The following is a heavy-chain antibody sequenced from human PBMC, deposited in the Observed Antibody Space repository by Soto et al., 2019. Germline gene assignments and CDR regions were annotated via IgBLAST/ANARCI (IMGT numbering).Heavy chain of an antibody. J-gene: IGHJ4*02. V-gene: IGHV3-30*18. CDR1: GFTFSNYD. D-gene: IGHD2-15*01. Sequence: GGSLRLSCAASGFTFSNYDMHWARQAPGKGLEWVAVISYDGSNKYYADSVRGRFTISRDNSKNTLYLQMNSLRADDTAVYYCAKAAATYYCSGGYCYNYYFDSWGQGTLVTVSS. CDR2: ISYDGSNK. CDR3: AKAAATYYCSGGYCYNYYFDS.